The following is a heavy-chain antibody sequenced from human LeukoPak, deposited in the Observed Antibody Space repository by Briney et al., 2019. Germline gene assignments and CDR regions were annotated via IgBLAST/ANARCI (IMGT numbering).Heavy chain of an antibody. J-gene: IGHJ4*02. CDR3: GRDAVLGSGSVDY. Sequence: GGGLGLSCAAPGFTFTNHPMHWVRQAPGKGLVLVSRIRPDGRETNHADSVKGRFTISRDNAKNTLYLQMNSPGAEDTAVYYCGRDAVLGSGSVDYWGQGVLVTVSS. D-gene: IGHD3-10*01. CDR1: GFTFTNHP. V-gene: IGHV3-74*01. CDR2: IRPDGRET.